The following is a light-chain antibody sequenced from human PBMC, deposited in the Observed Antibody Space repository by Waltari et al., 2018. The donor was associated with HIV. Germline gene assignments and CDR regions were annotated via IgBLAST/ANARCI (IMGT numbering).Light chain of an antibody. J-gene: IGKJ2*01. V-gene: IGKV3-20*01. Sequence: EFVLTQSPGTLSLSPGERATLSCRASQSVSSSYLAWYQQRPGQAPRLLIYGASSRAAGIPDRFTGSGSGTDFTLTISRLEPEDFAVYYCQHFDTSLPKYTFRQGTKLEIK. CDR2: GAS. CDR3: QHFDTSLPKYT. CDR1: QSVSSSY.